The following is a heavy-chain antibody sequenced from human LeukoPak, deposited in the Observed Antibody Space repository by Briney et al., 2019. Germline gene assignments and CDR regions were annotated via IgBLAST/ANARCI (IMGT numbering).Heavy chain of an antibody. CDR2: ISGSGGST. Sequence: GGSLRLSCVVSGFTFSSYAMSWVRQAPGKGLEWVSGISGSGGSTYHADSVKGRFTISRDNTKNTLYLQMNSLRAEDTAVYYCAKDVVGQQWVENYWGQGALVTVSS. J-gene: IGHJ4*02. CDR3: AKDVVGQQWVENY. V-gene: IGHV3-23*01. D-gene: IGHD6-19*01. CDR1: GFTFSSYA.